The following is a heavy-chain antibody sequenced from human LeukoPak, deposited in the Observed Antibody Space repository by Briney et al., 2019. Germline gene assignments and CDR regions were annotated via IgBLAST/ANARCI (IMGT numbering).Heavy chain of an antibody. D-gene: IGHD3-22*01. Sequence: SETLSLTCTVSGGSISSYYWSWIRQPPGKGLEWIGYIYYSGSTNYNPSLKSRVTISVDTSKNQFSLKLSSATAADTAVYYCARDYYDSSLKGAYYYYMDVWGKGTTVTISS. CDR3: ARDYYDSSLKGAYYYYMDV. CDR1: GGSISSYY. J-gene: IGHJ6*03. CDR2: IYYSGST. V-gene: IGHV4-59*12.